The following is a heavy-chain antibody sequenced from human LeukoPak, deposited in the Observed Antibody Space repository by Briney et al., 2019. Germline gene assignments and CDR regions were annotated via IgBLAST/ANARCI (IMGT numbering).Heavy chain of an antibody. V-gene: IGHV4-59*08. J-gene: IGHJ4*02. D-gene: IGHD4-17*01. CDR1: GGSISSYY. Sequence: PSETLSLTCTVSGGSISSYYWSWIRQPPGKGLEWIGYIYYSGSTYYNPSLKSRVTISVDTSKNQFSLKLSSVTAADTAVYYRARQRATVTTWARYYFDYWGQGTLVTVSS. CDR3: ARQRATVTTWARYYFDY. CDR2: IYYSGST.